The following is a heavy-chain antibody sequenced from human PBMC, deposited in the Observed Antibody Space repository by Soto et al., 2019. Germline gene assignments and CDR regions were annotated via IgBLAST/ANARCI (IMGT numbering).Heavy chain of an antibody. D-gene: IGHD2-2*01. CDR2: IIPISGTA. CDR1: GGTFSSYA. V-gene: IGHV1-69*01. J-gene: IGHJ6*02. CDR3: ARSQGSSTSLEIYYYYYYGMDV. Sequence: QVQLVQSGAEVQKPGSSVKVSCKASGGTFSSYAISWVRQAPGQGLEWMGGIIPISGTANYAQKFQGGVTITADESTSTAYMELSSLRSEDTAVYYCARSQGSSTSLEIYYYYYYGMDVWGQGTTVTVSS.